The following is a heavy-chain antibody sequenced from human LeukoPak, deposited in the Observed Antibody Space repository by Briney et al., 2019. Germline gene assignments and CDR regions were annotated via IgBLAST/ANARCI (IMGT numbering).Heavy chain of an antibody. V-gene: IGHV3-7*01. CDR2: IKEDGSDK. D-gene: IGHD6-19*01. CDR3: ARGSGWTDY. Sequence: AGGSLRLSCAVSGFRVNWMTWVRQAPGKGLEWVANIKEDGSDKYYVGSVKGRFTISRDNAKNSVYLQMNSLRAEDTAVYYCARGSGWTDYWGQGTLVTVSS. J-gene: IGHJ4*02. CDR1: GFRVNW.